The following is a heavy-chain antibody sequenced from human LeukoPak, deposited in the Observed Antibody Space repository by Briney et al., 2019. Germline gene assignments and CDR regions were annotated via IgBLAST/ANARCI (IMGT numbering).Heavy chain of an antibody. CDR3: ASTKRRDGYNYFDY. CDR2: IYYSGST. D-gene: IGHD5-24*01. CDR1: GGSISSYY. V-gene: IGHV4-59*08. Sequence: SETLSLTCTVSGGSISSYYWSWIRQPPGKGLEWIGYIYYSGSTNYNPSLKRRVTISVDTSKNQFSLKLSSVTAADTAVYYCASTKRRDGYNYFDYWGQGTLVTVSS. J-gene: IGHJ4*02.